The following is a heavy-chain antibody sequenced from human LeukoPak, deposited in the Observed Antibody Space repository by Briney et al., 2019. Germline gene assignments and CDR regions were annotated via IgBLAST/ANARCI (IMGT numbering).Heavy chain of an antibody. J-gene: IGHJ4*02. CDR3: ARARCRASTWYWDH. D-gene: IGHD2-8*02. Sequence: ASVKVSCKASGYTFTDYGINWVRQAPGQGPEWMGWISTLYGNKNFAQKFQGRVTMTSDTSTSTAYLELASLTSDDSAIYYCARARCRASTWYWDHWGQGTLVTVSS. CDR1: GYTFTDYG. V-gene: IGHV1-18*01. CDR2: ISTLYGNK.